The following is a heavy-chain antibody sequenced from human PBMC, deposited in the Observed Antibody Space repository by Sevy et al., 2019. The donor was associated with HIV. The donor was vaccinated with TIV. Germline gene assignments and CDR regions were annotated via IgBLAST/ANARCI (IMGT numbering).Heavy chain of an antibody. CDR2: IYSSGRT. J-gene: IGHJ6*02. CDR3: ARGARGGGVVV. D-gene: IGHD3-10*01. CDR1: GGSISTDS. Sequence: SETLSLTCTVSGGSISTDSWNWIRQPAGKGLEWFGRIYSSGRTNYNPALKSRVTMSVDTSKNQFSLKLRSVTAADTAVYYCARGARGGGVVVWGQGTTVTASS. V-gene: IGHV4-4*07.